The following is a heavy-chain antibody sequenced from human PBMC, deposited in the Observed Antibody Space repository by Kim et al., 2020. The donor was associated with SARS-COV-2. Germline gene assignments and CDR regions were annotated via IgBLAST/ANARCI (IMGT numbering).Heavy chain of an antibody. J-gene: IGHJ4*02. CDR2: INPNGGGT. CDR3: ARSLGHCSGGSCYS. D-gene: IGHD2-15*01. Sequence: ASVKVSCKSSGYTFSDHYIHWVRQAPGQGLEWIGWINPNGGGTKYAQKFQDRITMTRDTSISTAYMDLNRLISDDTAVFYCARSLGHCSGGSCYSWGQGTLVTVSS. V-gene: IGHV1-2*02. CDR1: GYTFSDHY.